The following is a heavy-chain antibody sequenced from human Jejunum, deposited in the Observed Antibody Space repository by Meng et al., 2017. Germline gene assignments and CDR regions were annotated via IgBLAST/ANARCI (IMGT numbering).Heavy chain of an antibody. CDR2: INWDGGIT. CDR3: VKGKNHHVSQYLYFDN. J-gene: IGHJ4*02. CDR1: GFTFDDYA. V-gene: IGHV3-43*01. Sequence: GGSLRLSCAASGFTFDDYAMHWVRQAPGKGLEWVSLINWDGGITNYVDSVKGRFTISRDNSKKALYLQMNSLRTEDTALYYCVKGKNHHVSQYLYFDNWGQGTLVTVSS. D-gene: IGHD2/OR15-2a*01.